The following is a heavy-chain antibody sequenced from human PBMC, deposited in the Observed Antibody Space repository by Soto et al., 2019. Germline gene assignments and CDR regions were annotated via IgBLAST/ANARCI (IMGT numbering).Heavy chain of an antibody. CDR1: GGSISSYY. Sequence: KPSETLSLTCTVSGGSISSYYWSWIRQPPGKGLEWIGYIYYSGSTNYNPSLKSRVTISVDTSKNQFSLKLSSVTAADTAVYYCGRVRSYYVLDYWGQGTLVTVSS. CDR2: IYYSGST. J-gene: IGHJ4*02. V-gene: IGHV4-59*01. D-gene: IGHD1-26*01. CDR3: GRVRSYYVLDY.